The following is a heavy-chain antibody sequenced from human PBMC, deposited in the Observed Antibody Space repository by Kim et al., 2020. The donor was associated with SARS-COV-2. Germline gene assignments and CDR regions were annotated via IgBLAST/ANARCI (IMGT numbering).Heavy chain of an antibody. D-gene: IGHD3-10*01. V-gene: IGHV3-7*05. CDR1: GFTFSSYW. CDR2: IKQDGDEK. CDR3: ARKRGNYGLDV. J-gene: IGHJ6*02. Sequence: GGSLRLSCAASGFTFSSYWMSWVRQAPGKGLEWVANIKQDGDEKYYVDSVKGRFTISRDNAKNSLYLQVNSLRAEDTAVYYCARKRGNYGLDVWGQGTTVTVSS.